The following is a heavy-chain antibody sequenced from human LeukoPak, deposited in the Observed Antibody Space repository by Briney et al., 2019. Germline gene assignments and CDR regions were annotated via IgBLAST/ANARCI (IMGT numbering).Heavy chain of an antibody. CDR3: AKSTTVTQRGYFDY. V-gene: IGHV3-30*18. CDR1: GFTFSRYG. CDR2: ISYDGSNK. Sequence: GVSLRLSCAASGFTFSRYGMHWVRQAPAKGLEWVAIISYDGSNKYYADSVKGRFTISRDNSKNTLYLQMNSLRAEDTAVYYCAKSTTVTQRGYFDYWGQGTLVTVSS. J-gene: IGHJ4*02. D-gene: IGHD4-17*01.